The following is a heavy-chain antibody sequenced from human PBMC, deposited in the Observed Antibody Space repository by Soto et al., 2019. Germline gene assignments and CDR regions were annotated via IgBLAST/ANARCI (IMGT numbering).Heavy chain of an antibody. V-gene: IGHV4-59*08. Sequence: PLVILSLTCTVSGDSITNYYCSWVRQPQGKGLEWIGFSFHTGSVTYNPAFKGRVSISVDLSKKQFSLKLHSVTAADTAVYFCARHRAVADRFDPWGQGTLVTVSS. CDR2: SFHTGSV. CDR1: GDSITNYY. D-gene: IGHD6-19*01. CDR3: ARHRAVADRFDP. J-gene: IGHJ5*02.